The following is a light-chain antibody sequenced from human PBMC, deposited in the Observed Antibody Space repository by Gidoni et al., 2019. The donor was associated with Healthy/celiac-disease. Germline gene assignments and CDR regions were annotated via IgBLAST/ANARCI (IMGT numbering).Light chain of an antibody. V-gene: IGKV3-11*01. CDR1: QSVSSY. J-gene: IGKJ5*01. CDR2: DTS. Sequence: EIVLTQSPATLSSSPGARATLSCRASQSVSSYLAWYLQKLGQAPRLLIYDTSNRATGILARCSGGGSATDFSTTNSSLEHEDFAGYYCQQRSNWPPITFGQGTRLEIK. CDR3: QQRSNWPPIT.